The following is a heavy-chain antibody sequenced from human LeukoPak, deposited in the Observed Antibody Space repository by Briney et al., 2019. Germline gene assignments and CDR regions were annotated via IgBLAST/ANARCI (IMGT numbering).Heavy chain of an antibody. CDR2: INHSGST. D-gene: IGHD5-24*01. CDR3: AGGGDGYNPYYFDY. J-gene: IGHJ4*02. Sequence: PSETLSLTCAVYGGSFSGYYWSWIRQPPGKGLEWIGEINHSGSTNYNPSLKSRVTISVDTSKNQFSLKLSSVTAADTAVYYCAGGGDGYNPYYFDYWGQGTLVTVSS. CDR1: GGSFSGYY. V-gene: IGHV4-34*01.